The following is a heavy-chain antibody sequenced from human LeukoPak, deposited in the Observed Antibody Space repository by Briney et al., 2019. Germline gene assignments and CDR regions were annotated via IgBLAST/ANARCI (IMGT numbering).Heavy chain of an antibody. CDR1: GGSFSGYY. CDR3: ARGVLVLNFDY. D-gene: IGHD6-13*01. V-gene: IGHV4-34*01. J-gene: IGHJ4*02. CDR2: INHSGST. Sequence: SETLSLTCAVYGGSFSGYYWSWIRQPPGKGLEWIGEINHSGSTNYNPSLKSRVTISVDTSKNQFSLKLSSVTAADTAVYYCARGVLVLNFDYWGQGTLVTASS.